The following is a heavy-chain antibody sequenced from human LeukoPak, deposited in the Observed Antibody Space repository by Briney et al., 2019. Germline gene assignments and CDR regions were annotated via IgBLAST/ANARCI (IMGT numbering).Heavy chain of an antibody. J-gene: IGHJ4*02. V-gene: IGHV4-38-2*02. CDR2: IYHSGST. CDR1: GYSISSGYY. Sequence: PSETLSLTCTVSGYSISSGYYWGWIRQPPGKGLESIGSIYHSGSTYYYPSLKSRVTISVDTSKNQFSLKLSSVTAADTAVYYCARTHYDILTGYSDFDYWGQGTLVTVSS. D-gene: IGHD3-9*01. CDR3: ARTHYDILTGYSDFDY.